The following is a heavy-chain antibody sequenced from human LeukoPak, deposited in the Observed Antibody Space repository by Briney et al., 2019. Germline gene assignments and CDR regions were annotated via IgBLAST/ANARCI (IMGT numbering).Heavy chain of an antibody. CDR3: ARGRSSRWLRKTYNWFDP. J-gene: IGHJ5*02. V-gene: IGHV1-2*02. D-gene: IGHD5-12*01. CDR1: GYTFTGYY. Sequence: PAASVKVSCKASGYTFTGYYMHWVRQAPGQGLEWMGWINPNSGGTNYAQKFQGRVTMTRDTSISTAYMELSRLRSDDTAVYYCARGRSSRWLRKTYNWFDPWGQGTLVTVSS. CDR2: INPNSGGT.